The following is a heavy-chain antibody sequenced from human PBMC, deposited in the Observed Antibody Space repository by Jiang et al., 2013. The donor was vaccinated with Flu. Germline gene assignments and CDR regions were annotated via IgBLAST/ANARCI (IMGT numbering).Heavy chain of an antibody. CDR2: ISYDGSNK. D-gene: IGHD3-22*01. J-gene: IGHJ4*02. CDR3: ARDQYYDSSGYYPR. CDR1: GFTFSSYA. Sequence: RLSCAASGFTFSSYAMHWVRQAPGKGLEWVAVISYDGSNKYYADSVKGRFTISRDNSKNTLYLQMNSLRAEDTAVYYCARDQYYDSSGYYPRWGQGTLVTVSS. V-gene: IGHV3-30*01.